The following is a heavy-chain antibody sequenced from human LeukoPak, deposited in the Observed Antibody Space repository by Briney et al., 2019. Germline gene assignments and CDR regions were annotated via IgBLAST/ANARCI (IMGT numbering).Heavy chain of an antibody. CDR2: IGGSGSFI. CDR3: ARLLATWDYYYMDV. Sequence: GGSLRLSCAGSGFTFSTYSIKWVRQAPGKGLEWVSHIGGSGSFIYYADSVKGRFTISRDNAKNSVYLQMNSLRDEDTAVYFCARLLATWDYYYMDVWGKGTTVTVSS. J-gene: IGHJ6*03. CDR1: GFTFSTYS. D-gene: IGHD3-3*02. V-gene: IGHV3-48*02.